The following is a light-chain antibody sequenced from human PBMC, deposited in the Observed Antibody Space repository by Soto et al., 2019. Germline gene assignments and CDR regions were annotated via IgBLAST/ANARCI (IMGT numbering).Light chain of an antibody. CDR2: RGT. CDR3: CTSAPESTYV. Sequence: QSVVAQPASVSGSPGQSITISCTGTSSDVRAYDAVYWYQQHPGKAPQVIIYRGTKRPSGVSTRFSGSVAVNTASLTVSALHAEDDAEYFCCTSAPESTYVFGTGTKFTAL. CDR1: SSDVRAYDA. J-gene: IGLJ1*01. V-gene: IGLV2-23*01.